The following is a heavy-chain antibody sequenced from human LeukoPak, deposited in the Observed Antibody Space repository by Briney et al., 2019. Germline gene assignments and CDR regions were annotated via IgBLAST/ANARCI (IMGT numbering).Heavy chain of an antibody. CDR3: ARDPDASRKDY. J-gene: IGHJ4*02. D-gene: IGHD1-14*01. Sequence: PGGSLRLSCAASGFTFSSHAMSWVRQAPGKGLEWVSGISGSGGTSYYADSVKGRFTISRDNSKNTLYLQMNSLRAEDTAVYYCARDPDASRKDYWGQGTLVTVSS. V-gene: IGHV3-23*01. CDR1: GFTFSSHA. CDR2: ISGSGGTS.